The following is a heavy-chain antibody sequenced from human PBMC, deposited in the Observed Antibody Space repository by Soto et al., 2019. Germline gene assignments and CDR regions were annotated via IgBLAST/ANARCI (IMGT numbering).Heavy chain of an antibody. CDR2: INAGNGNT. J-gene: IGHJ4*02. Sequence: ASVKVSCKASGYTFTYYAMHWVRQAPGQRLEWMGWINAGNGNTKYSQKFQGRVTITRDTSASTAYMELSSLRSEDTAVYYCASTPRRLVVVADATPPLALDYWGQGTLVTVS. CDR1: GYTFTYYA. CDR3: ASTPRRLVVVADATPPLALDY. V-gene: IGHV1-3*01. D-gene: IGHD2-15*01.